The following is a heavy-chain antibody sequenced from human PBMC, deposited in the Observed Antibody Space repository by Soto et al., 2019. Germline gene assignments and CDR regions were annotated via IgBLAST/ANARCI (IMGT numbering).Heavy chain of an antibody. V-gene: IGHV3-7*05. CDR1: GFTFSSYW. CDR2: IKQDGSEK. CDR3: GKEPLGAVFDI. D-gene: IGHD2-8*02. J-gene: IGHJ3*02. Sequence: GGSLRLSCAASGFTFSSYWMSWVRQAPGKGLEWVANIKQDGSEKYYVDSVKGRFTICRDNAKNSLYLQMNSLRAEERAFYYWGKEPLGAVFDIWGKGTMVTVSS.